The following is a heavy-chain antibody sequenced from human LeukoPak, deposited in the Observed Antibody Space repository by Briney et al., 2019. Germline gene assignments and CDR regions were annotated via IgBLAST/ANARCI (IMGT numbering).Heavy chain of an antibody. CDR2: IYTSGST. D-gene: IGHD6-13*01. J-gene: IGHJ4*02. Sequence: PSQTLSLTCTVSGGSISSGSYYWSWIRQPAGKELEWIGRIYTSGSTNYNPSLKSRVTISVDTSKNQFSLKLSSVTAADTAVYYCARDRGIAAAALWYWGQGTLVTVSS. CDR1: GGSISSGSYY. CDR3: ARDRGIAAAALWY. V-gene: IGHV4-61*02.